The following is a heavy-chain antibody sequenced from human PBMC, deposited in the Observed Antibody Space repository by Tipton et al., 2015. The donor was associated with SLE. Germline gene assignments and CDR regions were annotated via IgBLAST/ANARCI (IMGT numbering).Heavy chain of an antibody. CDR2: IYYSGST. V-gene: IGHV4-59*01. J-gene: IGHJ3*02. CDR1: GGSISSYY. Sequence: GLVKPSETLSLTCNVSGGSISSYYWSWIRQPPGKGLEWIGYIYYSGSTNYNPSLKSRVTISVDTSKNQFSLKLSSVTAADTAVYYCARGAGDSPDAFDIWGQGTMVTVSS. CDR3: ARGAGDSPDAFDI. D-gene: IGHD6-19*01.